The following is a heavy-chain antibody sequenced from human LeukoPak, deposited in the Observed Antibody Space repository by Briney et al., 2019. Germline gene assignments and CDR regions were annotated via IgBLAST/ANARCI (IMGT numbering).Heavy chain of an antibody. CDR2: IRTITGEA. V-gene: IGHV1-18*01. Sequence: GTSPRVSCKASGYTFTTYEISWFRQAPGQGLEWMGWIRTITGEADYPHNLQGRLSLTTETSATTAFLELRSLGSDDTAMYFCASPQPGFDVWGQGTLVIV. CDR1: GYTFTTYE. J-gene: IGHJ3*01. CDR3: ASPQPGFDV. D-gene: IGHD1-14*01.